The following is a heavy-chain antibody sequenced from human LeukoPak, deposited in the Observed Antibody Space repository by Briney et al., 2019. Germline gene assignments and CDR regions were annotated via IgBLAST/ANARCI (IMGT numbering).Heavy chain of an antibody. CDR1: GGSISSSNW. J-gene: IGHJ5*02. V-gene: IGHV4-4*02. D-gene: IGHD3-10*01. CDR3: ARETVLLWFGELLANWFDP. Sequence: PSGTPSLTCAVSGGSISSSNWWSWVRQPPGKGLEWIGYIYYSGSTYYNPSLKSRVTISVDTSKNQFSLKLSSVTAADTAVYYCARETVLLWFGELLANWFDPWGQGTLVTVSS. CDR2: IYYSGST.